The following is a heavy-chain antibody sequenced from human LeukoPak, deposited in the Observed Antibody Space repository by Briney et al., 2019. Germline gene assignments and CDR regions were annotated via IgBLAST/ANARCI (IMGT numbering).Heavy chain of an antibody. Sequence: GGSLRLSCAASGFTFSSYTMNWVRQAPGKGREWVSSISSSSSYMYYADSVKGRFTISRDNAKNSLYLQINSLRAEDTAVYYCARDRDVPAIGMDVWGQGTTVTVSS. CDR1: GFTFSSYT. V-gene: IGHV3-21*06. J-gene: IGHJ6*02. CDR2: ISSSSSYM. CDR3: ARDRDVPAIGMDV.